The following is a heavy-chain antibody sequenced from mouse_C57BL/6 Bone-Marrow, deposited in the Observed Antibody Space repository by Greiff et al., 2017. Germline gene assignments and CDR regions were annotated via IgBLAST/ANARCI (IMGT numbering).Heavy chain of an antibody. CDR1: GFSLTSYG. D-gene: IGHD1-1*01. V-gene: IGHV2-6-1*01. CDR3: ARHGYGSTDWYFDV. Sequence: QVQLQQSGPGLVAPSQSLSITCTVSGFSLTSYGVHWVRQPPGKGLEWLVVIWSDGSTTYNSALKSRLSISKDNSKSQVFLKMNSLQTDDTAMYYCARHGYGSTDWYFDVWGTGTTVTVSS. J-gene: IGHJ1*03. CDR2: IWSDGST.